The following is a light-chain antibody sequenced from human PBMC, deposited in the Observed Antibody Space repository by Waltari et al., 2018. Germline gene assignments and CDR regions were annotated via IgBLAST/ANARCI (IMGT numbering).Light chain of an antibody. J-gene: IGKJ1*01. V-gene: IGKV3-15*01. CDR2: EAS. Sequence: EIVLTQSPATLSVSAGERATLSCRASQSVSTNLAWYQQKPGQAPRLLIYEASTRATSIPARFRGGGSGTEFTLTITSLQSEDFAVYYCQQYHIWWTFGQGTKVEIK. CDR1: QSVSTN. CDR3: QQYHIWWT.